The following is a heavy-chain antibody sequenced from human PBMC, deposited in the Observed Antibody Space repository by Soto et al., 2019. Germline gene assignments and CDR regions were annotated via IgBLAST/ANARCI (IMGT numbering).Heavy chain of an antibody. CDR3: WKSPGYDSRGYYSNVDY. V-gene: IGHV3-23*01. CDR2: ISTSGGST. Sequence: AGGSLRLSCAASGFTFSIYAMSWVRQSPGKGLEWVSTISTSGGSTYYADSVKGRFTTSRDNSKSTMYLQMNSLRAEDTAVYYCWKSPGYDSRGYYSNVDYWGQGTLVTVSS. CDR1: GFTFSIYA. J-gene: IGHJ4*02. D-gene: IGHD3-22*01.